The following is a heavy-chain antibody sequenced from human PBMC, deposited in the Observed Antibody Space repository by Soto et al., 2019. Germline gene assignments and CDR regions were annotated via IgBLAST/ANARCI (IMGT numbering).Heavy chain of an antibody. CDR2: IHPSGGGS. V-gene: IGHV1-46*02. D-gene: IGHD2-21*02. CDR3: ARGGYIAVVTASFDY. Sequence: ASVKVSCKPSGYTLNTYYLNWVRQAPGQGLEWMGIIHPSGGGSTYAQKFLGRVTMTRDTSTSTVFMELSSLRSADTAVYYCARGGYIAVVTASFDYRGQRTLVTVSS. CDR1: GYTLNTYY. J-gene: IGHJ4*01.